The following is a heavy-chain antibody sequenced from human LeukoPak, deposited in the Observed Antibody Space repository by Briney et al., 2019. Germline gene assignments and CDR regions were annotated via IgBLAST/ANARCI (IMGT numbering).Heavy chain of an antibody. CDR1: GFTFRTYW. CDR3: AKILTGTGPTMDV. CDR2: INEDGSIT. D-gene: IGHD1-20*01. J-gene: IGHJ6*02. Sequence: PGGSLRLSCAVSGFTFRTYWMHWVRQVPGKGLVWVSRINEDGSITNYADSVTGRFRISRDNAENTLYLQMNSLRAEDTAVYYCAKILTGTGPTMDVWGQGTTVTVSS. V-gene: IGHV3-74*01.